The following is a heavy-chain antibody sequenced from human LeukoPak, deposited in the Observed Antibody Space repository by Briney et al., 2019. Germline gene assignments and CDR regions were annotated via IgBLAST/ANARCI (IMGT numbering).Heavy chain of an antibody. V-gene: IGHV3-74*01. CDR2: SNSDGSST. J-gene: IGHJ4*02. Sequence: PGGSLRLSCAASGFTFSSYWMHWVRQAPGKGLVWVSRSNSDGSSTHYADSVKGRFTISRDNAKNTLYLQMNSLRAEDTAVYYCARGGDYPFDYWGQGTLVTVST. CDR3: ARGGDYPFDY. D-gene: IGHD4-17*01. CDR1: GFTFSSYW.